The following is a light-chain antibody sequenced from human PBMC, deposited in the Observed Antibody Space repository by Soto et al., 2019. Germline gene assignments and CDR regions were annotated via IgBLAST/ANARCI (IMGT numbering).Light chain of an antibody. CDR1: HSVNSD. J-gene: IGKJ4*01. CDR3: QQYNNWLLG. Sequence: EIVMTQSPATLSVSPGERATLSCRASHSVNSDLAWYQQKPGQAPRLLIHDASTRATGIPVRFSASGSGTEFTLTISSLQSEDFAIYYCQQYNNWLLGFGGGTKVEIK. CDR2: DAS. V-gene: IGKV3-15*01.